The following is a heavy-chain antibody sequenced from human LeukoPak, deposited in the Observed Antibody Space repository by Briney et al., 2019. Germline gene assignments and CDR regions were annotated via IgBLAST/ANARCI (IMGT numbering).Heavy chain of an antibody. D-gene: IGHD3-10*01. V-gene: IGHV1-8*01. J-gene: IGHJ5*02. CDR2: MNPNSGNT. CDR3: ARVLPDYYGSGSPNWSDP. Sequence: GASVKVSCKASGYTFTSYDINWVRQATGQGLEWMGWMNPNSGNTGYAQKFQGRVTMTRNTSISTAYMELSSLRSEDTAVYYCARVLPDYYGSGSPNWSDPWGQGTLVTVSS. CDR1: GYTFTSYD.